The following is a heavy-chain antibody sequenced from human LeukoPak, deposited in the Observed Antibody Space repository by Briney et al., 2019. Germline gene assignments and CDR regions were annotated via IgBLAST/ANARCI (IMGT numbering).Heavy chain of an antibody. J-gene: IGHJ4*02. CDR2: IGSDGRNR. V-gene: IGHV3-30*03. CDR3: ARGSDYGDYPRVLDY. CDR1: GFPFSTYA. D-gene: IGHD4-17*01. Sequence: GGSLRLSCVVSGFPFSTYAMHWVRQAPGKGLEGVAVIGSDGRNRNYVDSVKGRFTISRDNSKNTLFLQMDSLRPEDTAVYHCARGSDYGDYPRVLDYWGQGTLAIVSS.